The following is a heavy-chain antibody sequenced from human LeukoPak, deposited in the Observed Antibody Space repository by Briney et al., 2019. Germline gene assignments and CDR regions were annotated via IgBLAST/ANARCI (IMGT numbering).Heavy chain of an antibody. Sequence: GSLRLSCAASGFTVSSNYMSWVRQAPGKGLEWVSVTYSNGRTYYANSVKGRFTISRDISKNTLYLQMNSLRAEDTAVYYCARVLSGRGSLYDYYYYMDVWGKGTTVTVSS. J-gene: IGHJ6*03. CDR3: ARVLSGRGSLYDYYYYMDV. V-gene: IGHV3-53*01. D-gene: IGHD3-10*01. CDR1: GFTVSSNY. CDR2: TYSNGRT.